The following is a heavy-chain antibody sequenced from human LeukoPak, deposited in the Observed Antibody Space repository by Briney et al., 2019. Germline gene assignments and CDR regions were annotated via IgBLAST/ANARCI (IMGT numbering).Heavy chain of an antibody. Sequence: PSETLSLTCAVYGGSFGGYYWSWIRQPPGKGLEWIGEINHSGSTNYNPSLKSRVTISVDTSKNQFSLKLSSVTAADTAVYYCARWAYGYDYWGQGTLVTVSS. CDR1: GGSFGGYY. CDR3: ARWAYGYDY. J-gene: IGHJ4*02. CDR2: INHSGST. V-gene: IGHV4-34*01. D-gene: IGHD2-2*03.